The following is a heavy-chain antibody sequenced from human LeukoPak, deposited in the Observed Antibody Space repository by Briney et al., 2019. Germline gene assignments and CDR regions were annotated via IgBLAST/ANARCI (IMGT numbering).Heavy chain of an antibody. CDR1: GGSISSYY. V-gene: IGHV4-4*07. CDR3: AREARDSRHLDL. D-gene: IGHD3-22*01. J-gene: IGHJ5*02. Sequence: SETLSLTCNVSGGSISSYYWSWTRQSAGKGLEWIEPISTTASTNYNPSLNSRLTVSVDTSNNHLSLNLSSVTAADTAVYWCAREARDSRHLDLWGQGTLVTVSS. CDR2: ISTTAST.